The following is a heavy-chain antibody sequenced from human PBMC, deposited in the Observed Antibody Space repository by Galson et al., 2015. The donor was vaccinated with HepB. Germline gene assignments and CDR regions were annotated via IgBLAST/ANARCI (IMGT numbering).Heavy chain of an antibody. CDR2: IYNGGNT. D-gene: IGHD2-2*01. CDR1: GFTVSSNY. CDR3: ARVTSRTRIALN. J-gene: IGHJ3*01. Sequence: SLRLSCAASGFTVSSNYMNWVRQPPGKGLEWVSVIYNGGNTYYADSVKGRFTISRDHSKNTLYLQMNSLRAEDTAVYYCARVTSRTRIALNRGQGTMVTVSS. V-gene: IGHV3-66*01.